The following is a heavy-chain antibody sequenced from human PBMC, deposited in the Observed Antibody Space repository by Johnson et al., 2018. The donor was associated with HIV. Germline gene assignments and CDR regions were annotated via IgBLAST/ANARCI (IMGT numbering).Heavy chain of an antibody. V-gene: IGHV3-7*01. J-gene: IGHJ3*02. CDR2: IQQDGSEK. D-gene: IGHD4-17*01. Sequence: VQLVASGGGLFQPGGSLRLSCAASGFTFSSFWMSWVRQAPGTGLVWVANIQQDGSEKYYVDSVKGRFTISRDNSKNTLYLQMGSLRAEDMGAYYCAREDTVTKGSAFDIWGQGTMVTVSS. CDR3: AREDTVTKGSAFDI. CDR1: GFTFSSFW.